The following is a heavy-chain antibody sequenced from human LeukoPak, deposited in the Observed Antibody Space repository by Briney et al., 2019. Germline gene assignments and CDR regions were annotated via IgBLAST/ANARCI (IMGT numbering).Heavy chain of an antibody. CDR3: VKDWGVLPDYSADGFDI. CDR1: GFTFSSYG. J-gene: IGHJ3*02. Sequence: TGGSLRLSCAASGFTFSSYGMHWVRQAPGKGLEWVAVIPYDGSNKYYADSVKGRFTISRDNSQNTLHLQMNILRVEDTAVYYCVKDWGVLPDYSADGFDIWGPGTVVTVSS. CDR2: IPYDGSNK. D-gene: IGHD4-11*01. V-gene: IGHV3-30*18.